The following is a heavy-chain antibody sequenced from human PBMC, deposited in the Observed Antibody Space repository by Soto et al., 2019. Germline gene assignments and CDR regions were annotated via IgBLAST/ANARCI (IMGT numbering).Heavy chain of an antibody. CDR3: AKDYCSGSSCYSQFDY. Sequence: DVQLVESGGGLVQPGRSLRLSCAASGFTFDDYAMHWVRQAPGKGLEWVSGISWNSGSIGYADSVKGRFTISRDNAKNSLYLQMNSLRAEDTALYYCAKDYCSGSSCYSQFDYWGQGTLVTVSS. J-gene: IGHJ4*02. V-gene: IGHV3-9*01. D-gene: IGHD2-15*01. CDR1: GFTFDDYA. CDR2: ISWNSGSI.